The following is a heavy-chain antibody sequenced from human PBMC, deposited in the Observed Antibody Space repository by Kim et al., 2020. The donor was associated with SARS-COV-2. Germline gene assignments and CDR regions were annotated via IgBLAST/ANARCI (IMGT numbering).Heavy chain of an antibody. V-gene: IGHV3-9*01. Sequence: GGSLRLSCAASGFTFDDYAMHWVRQAPGKGLEWVSGISWNSGSIGYADSVKGRFTISRDNAKNSLYLQMNSLRAEDTALYYCAKAGGRHYYDSSGLSDYWGQGTLVTVSS. CDR2: ISWNSGSI. CDR3: AKAGGRHYYDSSGLSDY. CDR1: GFTFDDYA. J-gene: IGHJ4*02. D-gene: IGHD3-22*01.